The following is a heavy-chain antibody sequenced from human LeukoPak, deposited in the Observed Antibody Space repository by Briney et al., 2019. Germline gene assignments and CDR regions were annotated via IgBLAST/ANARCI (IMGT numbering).Heavy chain of an antibody. Sequence: SQTLSLTCTVSGGSISSGDYYWSWIRQPPGKGLEWIGYIYYSGSTYYNPSLKSRVIISVDTSKNQFSLKLSSVTAADTAVYYCARVVPAAIGGDFDYWGQGTLVTVSS. J-gene: IGHJ4*02. CDR2: IYYSGST. CDR3: ARVVPAAIGGDFDY. V-gene: IGHV4-30-4*08. CDR1: GGSISSGDYY. D-gene: IGHD2-2*01.